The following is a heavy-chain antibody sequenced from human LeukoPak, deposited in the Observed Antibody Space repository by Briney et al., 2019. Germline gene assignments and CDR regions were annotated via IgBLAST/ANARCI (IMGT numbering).Heavy chain of an antibody. CDR1: GGSISSGSYY. J-gene: IGHJ5*02. V-gene: IGHV4-61*02. Sequence: PSETLSLTCTVSGGSISSGSYYWSWIRQPAGKGLEWIGRIYTSGSTNYNPSLKSRVTITVKTEKNQFSLKLSSVTAADTAVYYCARKGSYCSSTSCYKRWFDPWGQGTLVTVSS. CDR3: ARKGSYCSSTSCYKRWFDP. CDR2: IYTSGST. D-gene: IGHD2-2*02.